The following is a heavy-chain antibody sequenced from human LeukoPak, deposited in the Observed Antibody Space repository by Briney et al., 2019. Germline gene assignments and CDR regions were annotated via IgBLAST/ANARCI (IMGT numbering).Heavy chain of an antibody. CDR1: GFDLTTYA. D-gene: IGHD5-12*01. CDR3: AKEAGYSGYDFPDF. J-gene: IGHJ4*02. V-gene: IGHV3-23*01. Sequence: GGSLRLSCAASGFDLTTYAMSWVRQAPGKGLEWVSAISGSAYSTYYADSVKGRFTISRDNSKNTLYLQMNSLRAEDTAVYYCAKEAGYSGYDFPDFWGQGTLVTVSS. CDR2: ISGSAYST.